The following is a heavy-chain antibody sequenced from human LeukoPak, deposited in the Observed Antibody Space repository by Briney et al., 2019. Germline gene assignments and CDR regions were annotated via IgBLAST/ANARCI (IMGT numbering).Heavy chain of an antibody. Sequence: GGSLNLSCAASGFTFSCSAMQWVRQASGKGRGWVGRIRSKANNYATASAASVKGRFTISRDDSKNTAYLQMNSLKTEDTAVYYCTTVRGPPIKYCGGDCSSDNWFDPWGQGTLVTVSS. CDR3: TTVRGPPIKYCGGDCSSDNWFDP. V-gene: IGHV3-73*01. J-gene: IGHJ5*02. CDR2: IRSKANNYAT. CDR1: GFTFSCSA. D-gene: IGHD2-21*01.